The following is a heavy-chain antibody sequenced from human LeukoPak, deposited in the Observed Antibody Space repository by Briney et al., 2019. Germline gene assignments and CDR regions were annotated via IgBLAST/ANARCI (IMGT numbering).Heavy chain of an antibody. D-gene: IGHD1-26*01. CDR3: ARGGSNDY. CDR2: MTSNGDST. CDR1: GFTFSTSA. V-gene: IGHV3-64*01. J-gene: IGHJ4*02. Sequence: PGGSLRLSCAVSGFTFSTSAMQWVRQAPGKGLEFVSAMTSNGDSTYYANSVQGRFTISRDNSENTLYLHMGSLRAEDMAVYYCARGGSNDYWGQGTLVTVSS.